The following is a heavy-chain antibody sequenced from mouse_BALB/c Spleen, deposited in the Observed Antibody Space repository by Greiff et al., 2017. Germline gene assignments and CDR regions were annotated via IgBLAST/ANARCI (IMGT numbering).Heavy chain of an antibody. J-gene: IGHJ1*01. Sequence: EVKLQESGPGLVKPSQSLSLTCSVTGYSITSGYYCNWIRQFPGNKLEWMGYISYDGSNNYNPSLKNRISITRDTSKNQFFLKLNSVTTEDTATHYCARGPYGYFDVWGAGTTVTVSS. CDR2: ISYDGSN. CDR1: GYSITSGYY. CDR3: ARGPYGYFDV. V-gene: IGHV3-6*02.